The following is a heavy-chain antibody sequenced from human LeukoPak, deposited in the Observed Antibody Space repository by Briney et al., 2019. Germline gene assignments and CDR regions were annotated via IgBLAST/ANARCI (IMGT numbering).Heavy chain of an antibody. Sequence: SVKVSCKASGGTFSSYAISWVRQAPGQGLEWMGGIIPIFGTANYAQKFQGRVTITADESTSTAYMELSSLRSEDTAVYYCAREYTVTTTNDAFDIWGQGTMVTVSS. CDR3: AREYTVTTTNDAFDI. J-gene: IGHJ3*02. CDR1: GGTFSSYA. V-gene: IGHV1-69*13. D-gene: IGHD4-17*01. CDR2: IIPIFGTA.